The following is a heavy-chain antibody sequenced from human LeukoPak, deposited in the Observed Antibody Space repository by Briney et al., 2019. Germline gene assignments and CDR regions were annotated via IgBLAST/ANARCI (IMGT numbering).Heavy chain of an antibody. D-gene: IGHD5-24*01. Sequence: RRASVKVSCKASGHTFTKYYIHWVRQAPGQGLEWMGLINPGGDNTNYAQNFQGRVTMTRDTSTSTVYMELSSLRSEDTAIYYCARIRDGYNDAYDIWGQGTVVTVPS. CDR1: GHTFTKYY. CDR3: ARIRDGYNDAYDI. J-gene: IGHJ3*02. V-gene: IGHV1-46*01. CDR2: INPGGDNT.